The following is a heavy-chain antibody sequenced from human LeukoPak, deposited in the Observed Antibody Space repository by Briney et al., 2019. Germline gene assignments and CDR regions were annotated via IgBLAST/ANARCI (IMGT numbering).Heavy chain of an antibody. Sequence: SVKVSCKASGGTFSSYAISWVRQAPGQGLEWMGRIIPIFGIANYAQKFQGRVTITADKSTSTAYMEPSSLRSEDTAVYYCAGGDSGSYLAFYWGQGTLVTVSS. V-gene: IGHV1-69*04. J-gene: IGHJ4*02. D-gene: IGHD1-26*01. CDR1: GGTFSSYA. CDR3: AGGDSGSYLAFY. CDR2: IIPIFGIA.